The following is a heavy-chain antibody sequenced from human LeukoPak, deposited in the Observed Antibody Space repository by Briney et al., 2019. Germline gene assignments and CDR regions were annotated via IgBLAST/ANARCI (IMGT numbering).Heavy chain of an antibody. Sequence: GGSLRLSCAASGFTFSSYNMNWVRQAPGRGLEGGSSISISGSYIYYADSVKGRFTISRDNPKNSLYLQMNSLRAEDTAVYYCAGRGEYSYGYGFDYWGQGPLVTVSS. CDR1: GFTFSSYN. CDR3: AGRGEYSYGYGFDY. V-gene: IGHV3-21*04. CDR2: ISISGSYI. J-gene: IGHJ4*02. D-gene: IGHD5-18*01.